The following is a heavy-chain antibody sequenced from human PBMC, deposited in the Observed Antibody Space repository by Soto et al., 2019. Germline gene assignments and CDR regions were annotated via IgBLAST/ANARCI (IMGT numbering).Heavy chain of an antibody. CDR1: GFTFDDYA. CDR2: ISWNSGSI. Sequence: PGGSLRLSCAASGFTFDDYAMHWVRQAPGKGLEWVSGISWNSGSIGYADSVKGRFTISRDNAKNSLYLQMDSLRAEDTALYYCAKDIGRSSGYYYGAFDIWGQGTMVTVSS. CDR3: AKDIGRSSGYYYGAFDI. V-gene: IGHV3-9*01. D-gene: IGHD3-22*01. J-gene: IGHJ3*02.